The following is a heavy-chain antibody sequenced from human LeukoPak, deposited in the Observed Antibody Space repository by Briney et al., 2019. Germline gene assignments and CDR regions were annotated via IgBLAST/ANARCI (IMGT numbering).Heavy chain of an antibody. CDR2: INHSGST. CDR3: ARAACIAAGPEGQINDY. Sequence: SETLSLTCAVYGGSFSGYYWSWIRQPPGKGLEWIGEINHSGSTNYNPSLKSRATISVDTSKNQFSLKLSSVTAADRAVYYCARAACIAAGPEGQINDYWGQRTLVTVSS. D-gene: IGHD6-13*01. J-gene: IGHJ4*02. CDR1: GGSFSGYY. V-gene: IGHV4-34*01.